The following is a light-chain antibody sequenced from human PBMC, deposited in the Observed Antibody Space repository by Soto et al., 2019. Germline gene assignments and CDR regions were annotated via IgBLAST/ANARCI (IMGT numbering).Light chain of an antibody. V-gene: IGKV3-20*01. J-gene: IGKJ4*01. CDR1: QSVSSSY. CDR2: GAS. Sequence: EIVLTQSPGTLSLSPGERATLSCRASQSVSSSYLAWYQQKPGQAPRLLIYGASSRATGIPDRFSGSGSGTYFTLIISRLEPEDFAVYYWQQYGSSPLTFGGGTKVEIK. CDR3: QQYGSSPLT.